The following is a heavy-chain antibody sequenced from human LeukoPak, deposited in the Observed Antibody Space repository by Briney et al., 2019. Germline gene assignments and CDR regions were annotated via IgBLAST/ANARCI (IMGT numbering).Heavy chain of an antibody. V-gene: IGHV5-10-1*01. J-gene: IGHJ4*02. CDR3: ARQYSSRWPPDY. CDR1: GYSFTSYW. Sequence: GESLRISCKGSGYSFTSYWISWVRQLPGKGLEWMGRIDPSDSYTNYSPSFQGHVTISADKSISTAYLQWSSLKASDTAMYYCARQYSSRWPPDYWGQGTLITVSS. D-gene: IGHD6-13*01. CDR2: IDPSDSYT.